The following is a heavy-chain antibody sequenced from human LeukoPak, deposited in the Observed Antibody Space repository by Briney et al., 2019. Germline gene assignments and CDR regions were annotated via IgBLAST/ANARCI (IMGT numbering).Heavy chain of an antibody. CDR2: IYTSGST. Sequence: SETLSLTCTVSGYSISSGYYWSWIRQPAGKGLEWIGRIYTSGSTNYNPSLKSRVTMSVDTSKNQFSLKLSSVTAADTAVYYCARDLSGYSFPVPGFDPWGQGTLVTVSS. D-gene: IGHD5-18*01. J-gene: IGHJ5*02. V-gene: IGHV4-4*07. CDR3: ARDLSGYSFPVPGFDP. CDR1: GYSISSGYY.